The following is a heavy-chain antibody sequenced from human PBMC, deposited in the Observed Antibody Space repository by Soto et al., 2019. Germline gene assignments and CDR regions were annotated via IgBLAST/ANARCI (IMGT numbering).Heavy chain of an antibody. CDR3: ARVYCSGGGCYGIDY. D-gene: IGHD2-15*01. Sequence: QVQLVQSGAEVKKPGASVKVSCKASGYTFTSYYMHWVRQAPGQGLEWVGIINPSGVTSYAQKFQGRVTMTRDTSTSTVYMALSSLRSEDTAVYYCARVYCSGGGCYGIDYWGQGTLVTVSS. CDR2: INPSGVT. CDR1: GYTFTSYY. J-gene: IGHJ4*02. V-gene: IGHV1-46*01.